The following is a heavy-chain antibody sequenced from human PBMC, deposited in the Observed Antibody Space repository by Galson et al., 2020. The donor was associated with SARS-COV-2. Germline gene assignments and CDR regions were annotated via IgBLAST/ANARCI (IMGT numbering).Heavy chain of an antibody. D-gene: IGHD6-19*01. CDR1: GFTFSSYG. J-gene: IGHJ4*02. V-gene: IGHV3-33*01. CDR3: ARDLNSDSSGWVLDY. Sequence: GGSLRLSCAASGFTFSSYGMHWVRQAPGKGLEWVAVIWYDGSNKYYADSVKGRFTISRDNSKNTLYLQMNSLRAEDTAVYYCARDLNSDSSGWVLDYWGQGTLVTVSS. CDR2: IWYDGSNK.